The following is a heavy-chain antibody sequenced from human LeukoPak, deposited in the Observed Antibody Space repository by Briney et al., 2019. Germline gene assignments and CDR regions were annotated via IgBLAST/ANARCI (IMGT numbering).Heavy chain of an antibody. J-gene: IGHJ4*01. Sequence: GGSLRLSCAASGFTFSSYGMHWVRQAPGKGLECVAVIWYDGSNKYYADSVKGRFTISRDNSKNTLYLQMNSLRAEDTAVYYCAKGPHDSSGYYFDYWGHGTLVTVSS. CDR3: AKGPHDSSGYYFDY. V-gene: IGHV3-33*06. D-gene: IGHD3-22*01. CDR2: IWYDGSNK. CDR1: GFTFSSYG.